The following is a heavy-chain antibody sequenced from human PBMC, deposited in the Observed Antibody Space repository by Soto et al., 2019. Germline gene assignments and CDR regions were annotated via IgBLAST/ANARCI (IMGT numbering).Heavy chain of an antibody. J-gene: IGHJ6*02. CDR1: GGTFSSYA. CDR2: IIPIFGTA. CDR3: ARHVPAACYLYGMDV. D-gene: IGHD2-2*01. Sequence: QVQLVQSGAEVKKPGSSVKVSCKASGGTFSSYAISWVRQAPGQGLEWMGGIIPIFGTANYAQKFQGRVTMTADESRITAYMEVRSLRSEDTAVYSCARHVPAACYLYGMDVWGQGSTVTVSS. V-gene: IGHV1-69*12.